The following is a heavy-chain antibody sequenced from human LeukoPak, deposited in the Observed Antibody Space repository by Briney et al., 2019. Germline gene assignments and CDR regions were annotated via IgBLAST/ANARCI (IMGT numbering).Heavy chain of an antibody. CDR3: ARDGPAQMVDFDY. CDR1: GYTFSGTGWY. D-gene: IGHD3-10*01. CDR2: IYPNNGAT. Sequence: DSVKVSCKASGYTFSGTGWYLYWLRQAPGQGLECMGWIYPNNGATAYAQKFQGWVAMTRDTSITTAYMELSRLRPDDTAVYYCARDGPAQMVDFDYWGQGTLVTVSS. V-gene: IGHV1-2*04. J-gene: IGHJ4*02.